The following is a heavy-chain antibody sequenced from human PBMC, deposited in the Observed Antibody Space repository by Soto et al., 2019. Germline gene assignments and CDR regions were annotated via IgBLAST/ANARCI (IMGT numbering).Heavy chain of an antibody. CDR3: ARLKQDYAVA. D-gene: IGHD3-16*01. Sequence: ASVKVSCKASGYIFTSYYIHWVRQAPGQGLEWMGWINPFDGSRMFAQSFQGRVTMTRDTSTSTVYMEVSSLRSEDTAVYYCARLKQDYAVAWGQGTLVTVSS. CDR1: GYIFTSYY. V-gene: IGHV1-46*01. CDR2: INPFDGSR. J-gene: IGHJ5*02.